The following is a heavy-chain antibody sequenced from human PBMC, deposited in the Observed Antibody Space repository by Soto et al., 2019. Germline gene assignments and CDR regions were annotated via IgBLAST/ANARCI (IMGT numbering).Heavy chain of an antibody. CDR1: GGTFSSYA. V-gene: IGHV1-69*04. Sequence: ASVKVSCKASGGTFSSYAISWVRQAPGQGLEWMGRIIPILGIANYAQKFQGRVTITADKSTSTAYMELSSLRSEDTAVYYCARVSSCSSTSCYHYYGMDVWGQGTTVTVSS. CDR2: IIPILGIA. J-gene: IGHJ6*02. D-gene: IGHD2-2*01. CDR3: ARVSSCSSTSCYHYYGMDV.